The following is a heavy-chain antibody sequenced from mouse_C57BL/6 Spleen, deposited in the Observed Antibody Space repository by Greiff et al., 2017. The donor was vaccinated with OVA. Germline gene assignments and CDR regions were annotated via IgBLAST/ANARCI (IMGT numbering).Heavy chain of an antibody. CDR1: GFTFSDYG. V-gene: IGHV5-17*01. J-gene: IGHJ4*01. D-gene: IGHD1-1*01. CDR2: ISRGSSTI. CDR3: ERRDYYYYAREY. Sequence: EVKLVESGGGLVKPGGSLKLSCAASGFTFSDYGMHWVRQAPEKGLEWVAYISRGSSTIYYADTVKGRFTISRDNAKNTLFLQMTSLRSEDTAMYYCERRDYYYYAREYGGKGTSVTVSS.